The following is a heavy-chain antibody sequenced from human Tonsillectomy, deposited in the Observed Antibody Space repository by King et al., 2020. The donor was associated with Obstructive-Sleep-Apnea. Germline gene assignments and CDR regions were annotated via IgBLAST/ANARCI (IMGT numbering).Heavy chain of an antibody. CDR2: IYSGGST. D-gene: IGHD6-13*01. CDR3: ARDSDIAAAGTGYYFDY. Sequence: VQLVESGGGLVQPGGSLRLSCAASGFTVSSNYMSWVRQAPGKGLEWVSVIYSGGSTYSADSVKGRFTISRDNSKNTLYLQMNSLRAEDTAVYYCARDSDIAAAGTGYYFDYWGQGTLVTVSS. CDR1: GFTVSSNY. V-gene: IGHV3-66*01. J-gene: IGHJ4*02.